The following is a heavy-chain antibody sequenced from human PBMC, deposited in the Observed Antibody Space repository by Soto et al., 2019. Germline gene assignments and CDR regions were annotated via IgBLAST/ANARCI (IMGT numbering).Heavy chain of an antibody. J-gene: IGHJ4*02. D-gene: IGHD6-13*01. CDR3: ASRAAAAGSPPFDC. CDR1: GFTFSSYA. V-gene: IGHV3-23*01. Sequence: GGSLRLSCVASGFTFSSYAMSWVRQAPGKGLEWVSAISGSGGSTYYADSVKGRFTISRDNSKNTLYLQMNSLRAEDTAVYYCASRAAAAGSPPFDCWGQGTLVTVSS. CDR2: ISGSGGST.